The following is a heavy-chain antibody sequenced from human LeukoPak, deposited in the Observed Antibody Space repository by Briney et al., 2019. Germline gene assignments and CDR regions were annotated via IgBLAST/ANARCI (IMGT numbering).Heavy chain of an antibody. CDR2: INHSGST. CDR1: GGSFSGYY. CDR3: ARARITIFGVAAFDY. J-gene: IGHJ4*02. D-gene: IGHD3-3*01. Sequence: PSETLSLTCAVYGGSFSGYYWSWIRQPPGKGLEWIGEINHSGSTNYNPSLKSRVTISVDTSKDQFSLKLSSVTAADTAVYYCARARITIFGVAAFDYWGQGTLVTVSS. V-gene: IGHV4-34*01.